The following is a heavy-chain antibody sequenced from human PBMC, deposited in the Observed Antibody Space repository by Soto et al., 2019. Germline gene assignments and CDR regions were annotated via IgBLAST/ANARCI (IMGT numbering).Heavy chain of an antibody. CDR3: GSYSSSIAFDP. D-gene: IGHD6-13*01. Sequence: SETLSLTCTVSGGSISSSSYYWGWIRQPPGKGLEWIGSIYYSGSTYYNPSLKSRVTISVDTSKNQFSLKLSSVTAADTAVYYCGSYSSSIAFDPLGQGTLVTVSS. CDR2: IYYSGST. CDR1: GGSISSSSYY. V-gene: IGHV4-39*01. J-gene: IGHJ5*02.